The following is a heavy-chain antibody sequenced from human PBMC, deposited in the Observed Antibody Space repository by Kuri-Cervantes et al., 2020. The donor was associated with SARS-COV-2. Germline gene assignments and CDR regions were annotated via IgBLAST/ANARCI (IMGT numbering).Heavy chain of an antibody. D-gene: IGHD3-3*01. V-gene: IGHV3-23*01. Sequence: GGSLRLSCAASGFTFSSDAMSWVRQAPGKGLEWVSAISGSGGSTYYAGPVKGRFTISRDNSKNTLYLQMNSLRAEDTAVYYCARGGEGVSPNYDPYGMDVWGQGTTVTVSS. CDR2: ISGSGGST. CDR1: GFTFSSDA. CDR3: ARGGEGVSPNYDPYGMDV. J-gene: IGHJ6*02.